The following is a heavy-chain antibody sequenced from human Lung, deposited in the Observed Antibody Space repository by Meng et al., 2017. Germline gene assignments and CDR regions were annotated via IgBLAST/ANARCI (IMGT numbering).Heavy chain of an antibody. CDR2: IYNSGST. J-gene: IGHJ2*01. CDR1: GGSISSSNYY. V-gene: IGHV4-30-4*01. CDR3: ARGQKGYFDL. Sequence: QGPLKESGPGLVKPSQTLSLTCTVSGGSISSSNYYWSWIRQPPGKGLEWSGHIYNSGSTYYNPSLKSRITISVDTSKNQFSLKLSSVTAADTAVYYCARGQKGYFDLWGRGTLVTVSS.